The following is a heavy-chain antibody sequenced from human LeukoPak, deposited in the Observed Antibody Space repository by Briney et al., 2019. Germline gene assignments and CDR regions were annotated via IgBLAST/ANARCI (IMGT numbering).Heavy chain of an antibody. CDR1: RFTFSGYY. D-gene: IGHD2/OR15-2a*01. J-gene: IGHJ3*02. Sequence: WGSLRLSCAASRFTFSGYYMSWILQAPAKPLEWISFISTSGSTIYQVDSVKGRFTTSTDNTKNSLYLQMNSLRVEDTAVYYCARYDSTRAFDIWGQGTMVTISS. CDR3: ARYDSTRAFDI. V-gene: IGHV3-11*04. CDR2: ISTSGSTI.